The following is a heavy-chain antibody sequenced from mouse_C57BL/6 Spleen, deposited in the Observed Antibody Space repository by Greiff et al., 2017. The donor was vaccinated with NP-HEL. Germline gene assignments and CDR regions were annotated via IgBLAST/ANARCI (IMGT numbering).Heavy chain of an antibody. V-gene: IGHV1-26*01. CDR3: ARPGIWGLCYAMDN. CDR1: GYTFTDYY. D-gene: IGHD1-1*02. Sequence: EVQLQQSGPVLVKSGASVKISCKASGYTFTDYYMNWVKQSHGTSLEWIGDINLNNGGNSYNQKFKGKVTWTVDKSSSTAYMELSSLTSEDSAVYYCARPGIWGLCYAMDNWGKGASVTVAS. CDR2: INLNNGGN. J-gene: IGHJ4*01.